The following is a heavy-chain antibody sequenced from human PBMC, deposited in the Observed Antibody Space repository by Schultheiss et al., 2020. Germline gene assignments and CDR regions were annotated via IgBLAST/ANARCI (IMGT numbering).Heavy chain of an antibody. Sequence: SETLSLTCTVSAGSIIHYYWSWIRQPPGKGLEWIGYIYYSGSTYYNPSLKSRVTISVDTSKNQLSLKLSSVTAADTAVYYCARTLAYGEGAGVFDYWGQGTLVTVSS. CDR2: IYYSGST. CDR1: AGSIIHYY. CDR3: ARTLAYGEGAGVFDY. D-gene: IGHD4-17*01. V-gene: IGHV4-59*12. J-gene: IGHJ4*02.